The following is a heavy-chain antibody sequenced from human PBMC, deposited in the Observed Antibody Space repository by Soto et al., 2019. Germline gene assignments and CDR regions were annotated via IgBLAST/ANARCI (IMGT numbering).Heavy chain of an antibody. CDR2: TYYRSKWYY. CDR3: AREENWEGMDV. D-gene: IGHD7-27*01. Sequence: QVQLQQSGPGLVKPSQTLSLTCAISGYSVSSNSGSWNWSRQSPARGLEWLGRTYYRSKWYYEYAVSVRGRITIHPDTSKNQFSLHLNSVIPEDTAVYYCAREENWEGMDVWGKGTTVTGSS. CDR1: GYSVSSNSGS. V-gene: IGHV6-1*01. J-gene: IGHJ6*03.